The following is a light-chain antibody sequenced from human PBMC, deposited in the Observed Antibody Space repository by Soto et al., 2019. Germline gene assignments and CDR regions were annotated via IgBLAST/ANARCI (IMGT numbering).Light chain of an antibody. J-gene: IGLJ1*01. Sequence: SYELTQPPSVSVSPGQTASITCSGDKLGDKYACWYQQKPGQSPVLVIYQDSKRPSGIPERFSGSNSGNTTTLTISGTQAMDEADYYCQAWDSSIRVFGTGTKVTVL. CDR1: KLGDKY. CDR3: QAWDSSIRV. CDR2: QDS. V-gene: IGLV3-1*01.